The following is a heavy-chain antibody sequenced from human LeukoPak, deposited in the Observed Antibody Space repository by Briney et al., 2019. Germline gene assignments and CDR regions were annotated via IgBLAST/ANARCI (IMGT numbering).Heavy chain of an antibody. D-gene: IGHD6-13*01. CDR3: ATMGLNEQLVLPLWFFDI. CDR1: GYTLTELS. J-gene: IGHJ3*02. V-gene: IGHV1-24*01. CDR2: FDPEDGET. Sequence: GASVKVSCKVSGYTLTELSMHWVRQAPGKGLEWMGGFDPEDGETIYAQKFQGRVTMTEDTSIDTAYMELSSLRSEDTAVYYCATMGLNEQLVLPLWFFDIWGQGTMVTVSS.